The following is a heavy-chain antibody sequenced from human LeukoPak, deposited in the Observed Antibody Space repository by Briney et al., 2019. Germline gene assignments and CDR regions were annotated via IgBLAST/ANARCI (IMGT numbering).Heavy chain of an antibody. Sequence: ETLSLTCTVSGGSISSYYWSWIRQPPGKELEWIGYIHYSGSTNYNPSLKSRVTMSVDTSKNQFSLKLTSVTAADTAVYYCARGGSSSSWPFYYWGQGTLVTVSS. CDR2: IHYSGST. CDR1: GGSISSYY. CDR3: ARGGSSSSWPFYY. D-gene: IGHD6-13*01. J-gene: IGHJ4*02. V-gene: IGHV4-59*01.